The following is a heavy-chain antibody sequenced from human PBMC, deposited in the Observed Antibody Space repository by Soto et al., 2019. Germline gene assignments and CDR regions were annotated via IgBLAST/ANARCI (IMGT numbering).Heavy chain of an antibody. CDR2: IFHNGDT. J-gene: IGHJ4*02. V-gene: IGHV4-31*03. CDR1: GDSLTSVRYT. D-gene: IGHD5-12*01. Sequence: PSETLSLTCTVSGDSLTSVRYTWTWIRQHPGKGLDWIGTIFHNGDTFYSPSLKSRVTIGLDTSKNQMSLKLDSVTAADTAVYYCARGYSGYDCGACYFDYWGQGTLVTVSS. CDR3: ARGYSGYDCGACYFDY.